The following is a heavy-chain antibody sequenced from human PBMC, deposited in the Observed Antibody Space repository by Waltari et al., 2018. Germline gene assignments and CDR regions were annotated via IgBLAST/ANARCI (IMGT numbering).Heavy chain of an antibody. J-gene: IGHJ4*02. CDR2: ISYDGSNK. CDR3: AKGGYDILTGEPIDY. V-gene: IGHV3-30*18. D-gene: IGHD3-9*01. CDR1: SYG. Sequence: SYGMHWVRQAPGKGLEWVAVISYDGSNKYYADSVKGRFTISRDNSKNTLYLQMNSLRAEDTAVYYCAKGGYDILTGEPIDYWGQGTLVTVSS.